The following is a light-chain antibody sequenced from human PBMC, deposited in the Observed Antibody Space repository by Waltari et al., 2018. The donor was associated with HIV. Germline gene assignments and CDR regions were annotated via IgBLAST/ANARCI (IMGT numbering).Light chain of an antibody. CDR1: HSISTW. V-gene: IGKV1-5*03. CDR3: QKYNSYPWT. J-gene: IGKJ1*01. Sequence: IQMTQSPSTLSASVGDTVTITCRASHSISTWLAWYQQKPGEAPNLLIYQASSLQSGVPSRFSGSGSGTEFTLTISSLQPDDFATYYCQKYNSYPWTFGQGTKVEIK. CDR2: QAS.